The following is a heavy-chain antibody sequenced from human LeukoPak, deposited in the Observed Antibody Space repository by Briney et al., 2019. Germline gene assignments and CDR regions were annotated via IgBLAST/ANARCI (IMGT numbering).Heavy chain of an antibody. V-gene: IGHV3-21*01. Sequence: GGSLRLSCADYGLSFSSYTFNWVRQAPGKGLEWVSSISSTSAYIYYADSMKGRFTISRDNAKKSLYLQVNSLRAEDTAVYYCARGGYCSGGFCYRKSGGFFDYWGQGTLVTVSS. J-gene: IGHJ4*02. D-gene: IGHD2-15*01. CDR3: ARGGYCSGGFCYRKSGGFFDY. CDR1: GLSFSSYT. CDR2: ISSTSAYI.